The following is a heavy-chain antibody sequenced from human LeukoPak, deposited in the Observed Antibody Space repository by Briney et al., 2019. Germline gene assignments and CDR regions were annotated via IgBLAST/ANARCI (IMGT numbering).Heavy chain of an antibody. CDR1: GFTFNTYP. Sequence: PGGSLRLSCATSGFTFNTYPIHWVRQAPGKGLEWVAVVSYDGTKNYYADSVKGRFTISRDNYKKTQYLQMNSLRAEDTAVYHCARDLGYCTTTGCSDIGGWFDPWGQGTLVTVSS. D-gene: IGHD2-8*01. CDR2: VSYDGTKN. V-gene: IGHV3-30-3*01. J-gene: IGHJ5*02. CDR3: ARDLGYCTTTGCSDIGGWFDP.